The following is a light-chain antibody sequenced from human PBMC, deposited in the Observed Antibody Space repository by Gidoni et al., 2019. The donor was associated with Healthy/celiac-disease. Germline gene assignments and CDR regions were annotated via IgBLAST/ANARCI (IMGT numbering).Light chain of an antibody. J-gene: IGKJ1*01. V-gene: IGKV3-20*01. CDR2: GAS. CDR3: QQGTWT. CDR1: QSVSSSY. Sequence: EIVLTQSPGTLSLSPGERATLPCRASQSVSSSYLAWYQQKPGQAPRLLIYGASSRATGIPDRFSGSGSGTDFTLTISRLEPEDFAVYYCQQGTWTFGQGTKVEIK.